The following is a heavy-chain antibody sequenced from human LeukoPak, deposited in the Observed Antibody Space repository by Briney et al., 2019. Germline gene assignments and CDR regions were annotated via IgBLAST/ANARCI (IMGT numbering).Heavy chain of an antibody. Sequence: PGGSLRLSCAASGFTFSSYGIHWVRQAPGKGLEWVAVISYDGSDKYYAHSVKGRFTISRDSSKNTVYLQMNSLRAEDTAVYYCAKDVTEGSWAYFDYWGQGTRVTVSS. CDR3: AKDVTEGSWAYFDY. V-gene: IGHV3-30*18. J-gene: IGHJ4*02. CDR1: GFTFSSYG. D-gene: IGHD6-13*01. CDR2: ISYDGSDK.